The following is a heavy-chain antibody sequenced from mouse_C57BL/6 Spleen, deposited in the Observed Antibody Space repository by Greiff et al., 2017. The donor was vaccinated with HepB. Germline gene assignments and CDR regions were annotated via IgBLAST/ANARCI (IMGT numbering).Heavy chain of an antibody. CDR1: GYTFTSYG. CDR3: ARTTVVAKGYFDV. Sequence: QVQLQQSGAELARPGASVKLSCKASGYTFTSYGISWVKQRTGQGLEWIGEIYPRSGNTYYNEKFKGKATLTADKSSSTAYMELRSLTSEESAVYFCARTTVVAKGYFDVWGTGTTVTVSS. CDR2: IYPRSGNT. D-gene: IGHD1-1*01. V-gene: IGHV1-81*01. J-gene: IGHJ1*03.